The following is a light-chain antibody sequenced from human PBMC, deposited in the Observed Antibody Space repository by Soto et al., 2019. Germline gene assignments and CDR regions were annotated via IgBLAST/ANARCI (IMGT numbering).Light chain of an antibody. V-gene: IGKV4-1*01. Sequence: DIVMTQSPDSLSVSLGERATIDCKSSQSLLYGGNDRNYLAWYQHKPGQSPKVIIYWASTREAGVPDRFSGSGSGTHFTLTISSQQAEDGAVYDGQQYYTTPQTFGQGTKLEIK. CDR1: QSLLYGGNDRNY. CDR2: WAS. J-gene: IGKJ2*01. CDR3: QQYYTTPQT.